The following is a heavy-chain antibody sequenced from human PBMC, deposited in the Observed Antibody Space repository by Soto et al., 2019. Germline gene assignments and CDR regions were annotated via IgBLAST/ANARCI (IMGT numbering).Heavy chain of an antibody. Sequence: PSETLSLTCAVYGGSFSGYYWSWIRQPPGKGLEWIGEINHSGSTNYNPSLKSRVTISVDTSKNQFSLKLSSVTAADTAVYYCARPLRQYYDILTGTERGNNWGKGTTVTVSS. CDR1: GGSFSGYY. V-gene: IGHV4-34*01. CDR2: INHSGST. CDR3: ARPLRQYYDILTGTERGNN. J-gene: IGHJ6*04. D-gene: IGHD3-9*01.